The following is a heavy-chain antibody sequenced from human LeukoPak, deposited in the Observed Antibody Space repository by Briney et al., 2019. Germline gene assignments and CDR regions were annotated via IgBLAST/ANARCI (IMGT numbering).Heavy chain of an antibody. CDR3: ARELVEAATRYYYMDV. J-gene: IGHJ6*03. CDR2: IYYSGST. V-gene: IGHV4-59*01. Sequence: SETLSLTCTVSGGSISSYYWNWIRQPPGKGLEWIGYIYYSGSTNYNPSLKSRVSISVDTSKNQFSLKLSSVTAADTSVYFCARELVEAATRYYYMDVWGKGTTVTVSS. D-gene: IGHD2-15*01. CDR1: GGSISSYY.